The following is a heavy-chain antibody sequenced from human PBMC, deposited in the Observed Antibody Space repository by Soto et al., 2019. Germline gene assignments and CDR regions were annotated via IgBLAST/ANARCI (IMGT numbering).Heavy chain of an antibody. CDR1: GGSISGYY. CDR2: MYNTGST. J-gene: IGHJ6*02. V-gene: IGHV4-59*01. Sequence: SETLSRTCTVSGGSISGYYWSWIRQPPGKGLEWIGYMYNTGSTVYNPSFKSRVTISVDTSKNQFSLKLNSVTAADTAVYYCARDLWGYCGTDCYPLDVWGQGTTVT. D-gene: IGHD2-21*02. CDR3: ARDLWGYCGTDCYPLDV.